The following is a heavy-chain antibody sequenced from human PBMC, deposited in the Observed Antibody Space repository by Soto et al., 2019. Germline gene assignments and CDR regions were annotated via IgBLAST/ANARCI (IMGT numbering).Heavy chain of an antibody. V-gene: IGHV1-18*04. CDR1: GYTFTNHG. CDR2: INPYNAKT. CDR3: ARDRVAGIWGDAFDI. Sequence: QVQLVQSGTEVEKPGASVKVSCKTSGYTFTNHGINWVRQGPGQGLEWMGWINPYNAKTNYAQKLQGRATMTTDTSTTTAYIDLRSLTSADTAVYSCARDRVAGIWGDAFDIWGQGTVVTVSS. D-gene: IGHD3-16*01. J-gene: IGHJ3*02.